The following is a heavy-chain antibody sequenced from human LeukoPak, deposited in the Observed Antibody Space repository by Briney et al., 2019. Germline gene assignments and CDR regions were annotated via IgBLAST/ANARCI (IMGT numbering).Heavy chain of an antibody. CDR2: IYHSGST. J-gene: IGHJ3*02. V-gene: IGHV4-30-2*01. Sequence: SETLSLTCAASGGSISSGGYSWSWIRQPPGKGLEWIGYIYHSGSTYYNPSLKSRVTISVDRSKNQFSLKLSSVTAADTAVYYCARGGYYDYVWGSYRRIIDAFDIWGQGTMVTVSS. D-gene: IGHD3-16*02. CDR3: ARGGYYDYVWGSYRRIIDAFDI. CDR1: GGSISSGGYS.